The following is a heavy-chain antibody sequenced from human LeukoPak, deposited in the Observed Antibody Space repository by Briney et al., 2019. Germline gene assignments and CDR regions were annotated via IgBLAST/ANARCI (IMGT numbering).Heavy chain of an antibody. J-gene: IGHJ4*02. V-gene: IGHV4-59*08. CDR1: GGSISSYY. CDR3: ARRVMGSSFSYFDY. Sequence: SETLSLTCTVSGGSISSYYWSWIRQPPGKGLEWIGYIYYSGSTNYNPSLKSRVTISVDTSKNQFSLKLSSVTAADTAVYYCARRVMGSSFSYFDYWVQGTLVTVSS. CDR2: IYYSGST. D-gene: IGHD6-13*01.